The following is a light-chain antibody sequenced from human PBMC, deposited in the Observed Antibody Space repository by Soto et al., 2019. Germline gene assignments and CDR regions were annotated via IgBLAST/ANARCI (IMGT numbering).Light chain of an antibody. J-gene: IGKJ1*01. V-gene: IGKV3-20*01. CDR2: GAS. Sequence: EIVLTQSPGTLSLSPGEGATLSCRASQSISTTYLAWYQQKPGQAPRLLIYGASSRATGIPDRFSGSGSETDFTLTISRLEPEYFAVYYCQQYGSPSWTFGQGTKVDIK. CDR3: QQYGSPSWT. CDR1: QSISTTY.